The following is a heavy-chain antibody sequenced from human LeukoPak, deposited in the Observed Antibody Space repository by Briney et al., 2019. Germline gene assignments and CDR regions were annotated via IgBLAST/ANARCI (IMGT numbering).Heavy chain of an antibody. D-gene: IGHD1-14*01. J-gene: IGHJ4*02. CDR1: GYTFTSYD. Sequence: ASVKVSCKASGYTFTSYDINWVRQATGQGLEWMGWMNPNSANADYAQKFQGRVTITRNTSISTAYMELSSLRFEDTAVYYCARRRVGTHFDYWGQGALVTVSS. CDR2: MNPNSANA. V-gene: IGHV1-8*03. CDR3: ARRRVGTHFDY.